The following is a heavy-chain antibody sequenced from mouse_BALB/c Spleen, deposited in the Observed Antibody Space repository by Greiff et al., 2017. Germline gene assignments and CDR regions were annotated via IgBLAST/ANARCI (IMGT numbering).Heavy chain of an antibody. CDR3: ARNDYRYDGTPYYYAMDY. D-gene: IGHD2-14*01. V-gene: IGHV2-6-4*01. J-gene: IGHJ4*01. Sequence: QVQLKESGPGLVAPSQSLSITCTVSGFSLSRYSVHWVRQPPGKGLEWLGMIWGGGSTDYNSALKSRLSISKDNSKSQVFLKMNSLQTDDTAMYYCARNDYRYDGTPYYYAMDYWGQGTSVTVSS. CDR1: GFSLSRYS. CDR2: IWGGGST.